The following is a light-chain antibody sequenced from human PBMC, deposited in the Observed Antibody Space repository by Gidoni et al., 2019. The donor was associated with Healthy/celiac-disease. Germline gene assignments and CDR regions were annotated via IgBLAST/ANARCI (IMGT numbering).Light chain of an antibody. J-gene: IGLJ2*01. CDR2: EVS. Sequence: QSAQTQPASVSGSPGQALTISCTGTSRDVGSYNLVSWYQQHPGKAPKLMIYEVSKRPSGVSTRFSGSKSGSTASLTISGLQAEDEADYYCCSYAGSSTFRVVFGGGTKLTVL. CDR3: CSYAGSSTFRVV. V-gene: IGLV2-23*02. CDR1: SRDVGSYNL.